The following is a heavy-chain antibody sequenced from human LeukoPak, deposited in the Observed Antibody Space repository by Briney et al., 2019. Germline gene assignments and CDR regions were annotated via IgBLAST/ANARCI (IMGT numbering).Heavy chain of an antibody. CDR1: GYTFINYG. D-gene: IGHD3-16*02. V-gene: IGHV1-18*01. CDR2: ISPSNGNT. Sequence: GASVKVSCKASGYTFINYGISWVRQAPGQGLEWMGWISPSNGNTNYAQKLQGSVTMTADTSTTTAYMELRRLKYEDTAVYYCAREALGRDYWGQGTLVTVSS. CDR3: AREALGRDY. J-gene: IGHJ4*02.